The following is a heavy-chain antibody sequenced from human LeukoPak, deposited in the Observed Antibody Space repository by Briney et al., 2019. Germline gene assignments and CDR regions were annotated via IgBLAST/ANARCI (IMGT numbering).Heavy chain of an antibody. CDR2: MNPNSGNT. CDR3: ARGVAAAGQYYFDY. CDR1: GYTFTSYD. J-gene: IGHJ4*02. Sequence: ASVKVSCKASGYTFTSYDINWVRQATGQGLEWMGWMNPNSGNTGYAQKFQGRVTMTRNTSISTAYMELSSLRSEDTAVYYCARGVAAAGQYYFDYWGQGTLSPSPQ. D-gene: IGHD6-13*01. V-gene: IGHV1-8*01.